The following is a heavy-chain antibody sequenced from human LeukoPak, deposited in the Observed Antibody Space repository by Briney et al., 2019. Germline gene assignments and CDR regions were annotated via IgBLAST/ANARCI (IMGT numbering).Heavy chain of an antibody. Sequence: ASVKVSCKASGYTFTSYYMHWVRQAPGQGLEWMGWINPNSGGTNYAQKFQGRVTMTRDTSISTAYMELSRLRSDDTAVYYCARPGRVAGSYYFDYWGQGTLVTVSS. CDR2: INPNSGGT. CDR1: GYTFTSYY. CDR3: ARPGRVAGSYYFDY. D-gene: IGHD6-19*01. J-gene: IGHJ4*02. V-gene: IGHV1-2*02.